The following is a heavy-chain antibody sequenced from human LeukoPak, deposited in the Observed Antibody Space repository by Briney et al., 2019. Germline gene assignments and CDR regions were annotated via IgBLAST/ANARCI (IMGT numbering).Heavy chain of an antibody. J-gene: IGHJ4*02. CDR2: ISGSGGST. CDR1: GFTFSSYG. CDR3: AKDPDYYDSSGYFDY. Sequence: GGSLRLSCAASGFTFSSYGMSWVRQAPGKGLEWFSAISGSGGSTYYADSVKGRFTISRDNSKNTLYLQMNSLRAEDTAVYYCAKDPDYYDSSGYFDYWGQGTLVTVSS. V-gene: IGHV3-23*01. D-gene: IGHD3-22*01.